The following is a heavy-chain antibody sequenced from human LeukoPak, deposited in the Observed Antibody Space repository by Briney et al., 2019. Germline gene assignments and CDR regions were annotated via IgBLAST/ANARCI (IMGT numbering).Heavy chain of an antibody. CDR3: ARTPSPHFGVVIRYYFDY. V-gene: IGHV3-30-3*01. CDR1: GFTFSSYA. D-gene: IGHD3-3*01. Sequence: GGSLRLSCAASGFTFSSYAMSWVRQAPGKGLERVAVISYDGSNKYYADSVKGRFTISRDNSKNTLYLQMNSLRAEDTAVYYCARTPSPHFGVVIRYYFDYWGQGTLVTVSS. CDR2: ISYDGSNK. J-gene: IGHJ4*02.